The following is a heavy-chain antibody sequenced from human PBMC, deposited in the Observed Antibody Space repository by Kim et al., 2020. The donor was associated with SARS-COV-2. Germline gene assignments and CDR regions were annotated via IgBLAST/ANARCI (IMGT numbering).Heavy chain of an antibody. V-gene: IGHV3-21*01. D-gene: IGHD2-8*02. Sequence: GGSLRLSCAASGFTFSSYSMNWVRQAPGKGLEWVSSISSSSSYIYYADSVKDRFTISRDNAKNSLYLQMNSLRAEDTAVYYCARDSTGGSYLDYWGQGTLVTVSS. CDR2: ISSSSSYI. J-gene: IGHJ4*02. CDR1: GFTFSSYS. CDR3: ARDSTGGSYLDY.